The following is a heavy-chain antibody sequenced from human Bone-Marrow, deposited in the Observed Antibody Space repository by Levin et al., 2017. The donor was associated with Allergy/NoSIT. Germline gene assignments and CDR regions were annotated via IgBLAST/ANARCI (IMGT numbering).Heavy chain of an antibody. CDR3: ARENDYDFWSGRYGMDV. CDR1: GFTFSSYA. V-gene: IGHV3-30-3*01. J-gene: IGHJ6*02. Sequence: GESLKISCAASGFTFSSYAMHWVRQAPGKGLEWVAVISYDGSNKYYADSVKGRFTISRDNSKNTLYLQMNSLRAEDTAVYYCARENDYDFWSGRYGMDVWGQGTTVTVSS. D-gene: IGHD3-3*01. CDR2: ISYDGSNK.